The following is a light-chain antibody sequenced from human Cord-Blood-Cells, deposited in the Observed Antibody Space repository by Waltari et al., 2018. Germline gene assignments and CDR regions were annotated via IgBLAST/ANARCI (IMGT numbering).Light chain of an antibody. J-gene: IGLJ3*02. CDR1: SSDVGGYNY. V-gene: IGLV2-14*01. Sequence: QSALTQPASVSGSPGQSITISCTGTSSDVGGYNYVSWYQQHPGKAPKLMIYDVSNRSSGVSNRCSGSKSGNTASLTISGLQAEDEADYYCSSYTSSSTLEVFGGGTKLTVL. CDR2: DVS. CDR3: SSYTSSSTLEV.